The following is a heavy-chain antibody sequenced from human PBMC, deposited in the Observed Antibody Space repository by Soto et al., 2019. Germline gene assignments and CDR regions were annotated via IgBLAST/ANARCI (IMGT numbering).Heavy chain of an antibody. J-gene: IGHJ6*02. CDR3: AKDVGWLLRDGMDV. Sequence: GGSLRLSCAASGFTFDDYAMHWVRQAPGKGLEWVSGISWNSGSIGYADSVKGRFTISRDNAKNSLYLQMNSLRAEDTALYYCAKDVGWLLRDGMDVWGQGTTVTVSS. CDR1: GFTFDDYA. D-gene: IGHD3-22*01. CDR2: ISWNSGSI. V-gene: IGHV3-9*01.